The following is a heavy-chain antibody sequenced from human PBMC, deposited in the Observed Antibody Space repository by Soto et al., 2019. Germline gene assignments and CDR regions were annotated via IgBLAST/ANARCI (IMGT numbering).Heavy chain of an antibody. CDR1: GFTFSSYG. D-gene: IGHD4-17*01. CDR3: AKDGTVTSFVGYYFDY. CDR2: ISYDGSNK. V-gene: IGHV3-30*18. Sequence: PGGSLRLSCAASGFTFSSYGMHWVRQAPGKGLEWVAVISYDGSNKYYADSVKGRFTIPRDNSKNTLYLQMNSLRAEDTAVYYCAKDGTVTSFVGYYFDYWGQGTLVTVSS. J-gene: IGHJ4*02.